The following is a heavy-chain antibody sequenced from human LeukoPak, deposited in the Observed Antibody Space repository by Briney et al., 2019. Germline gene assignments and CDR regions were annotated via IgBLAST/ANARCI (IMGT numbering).Heavy chain of an antibody. D-gene: IGHD4-11*01. Sequence: CETLPLTCNVSGGSISSYYWSSIRQPAVKRLEWIGRIYNSGSTNYNPPLKSRVTRSVDTSKNQFSLKLSSVTAADTAVYYCARWGYSNYDYYYGMEVWGQGTTATVSS. V-gene: IGHV4-4*07. J-gene: IGHJ6*02. CDR1: GGSISSYY. CDR3: ARWGYSNYDYYYGMEV. CDR2: IYNSGST.